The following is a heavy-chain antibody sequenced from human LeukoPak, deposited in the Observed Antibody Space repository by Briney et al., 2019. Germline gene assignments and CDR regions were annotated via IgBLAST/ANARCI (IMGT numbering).Heavy chain of an antibody. V-gene: IGHV3-33*01. CDR2: IWYDGSNK. CDR3: ARDAPYDSSGYTLRFYYGMDV. CDR1: GFTFSSYG. J-gene: IGHJ6*02. Sequence: GGSLRLSCAASGFTFSSYGMHWVRQAPGKGLKWVAVIWYDGSNKYYADSVKGRFTISRDNSKNTLYLQMNSLRAEDAAVYYCARDAPYDSSGYTLRFYYGMDVWGQGTTVTVSS. D-gene: IGHD3-22*01.